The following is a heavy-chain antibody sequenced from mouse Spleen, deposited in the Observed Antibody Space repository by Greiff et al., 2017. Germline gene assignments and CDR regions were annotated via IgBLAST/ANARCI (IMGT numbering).Heavy chain of an antibody. V-gene: IGHV1-69*02. J-gene: IGHJ4*01. CDR2: IDPSNSET. CDR1: GYTFTSYW. CDR3: ASCYYYAMDY. Sequence: QVQLQQPGAELVKPGASVKMSCKASGYTFTSYWMHWVKQRPGQGLEWIGMIDPSNSETRLNQKFKDKATLNVDKSSNTAYMQLSSLTSEDSAGYYCASCYYYAMDYWGQGTSVTVSS.